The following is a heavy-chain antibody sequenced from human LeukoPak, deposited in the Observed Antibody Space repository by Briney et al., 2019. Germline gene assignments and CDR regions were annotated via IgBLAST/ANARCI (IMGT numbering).Heavy chain of an antibody. CDR2: IKQDGSEK. CDR3: ARRKGILWESGYYYYMDV. CDR1: GFTFSSYW. V-gene: IGHV3-7*01. Sequence: GGSLRLSCAASGFTFSSYWMSWVRQVPGKGLEWVANIKQDGSEKYYVDSVKGRFTISRDNAKNSLYLQMNSLRAEDTAVYYCARRKGILWESGYYYYMDVWGKGTTVTISS. D-gene: IGHD2-21*01. J-gene: IGHJ6*03.